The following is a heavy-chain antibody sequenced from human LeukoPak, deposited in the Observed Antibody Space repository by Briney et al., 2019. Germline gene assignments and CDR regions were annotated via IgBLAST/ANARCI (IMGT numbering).Heavy chain of an antibody. V-gene: IGHV3-11*04. CDR2: ISAGGYPI. J-gene: IGHJ4*01. Sequence: PGGSLRLSCTGSGFTFNDYYMSWVRPAPGKGLEWLSFISAGGYPIYYADSVRGRFTISRDTAKNSLYLQMNSLRVEDTAVYYCVMTAGPPTDHWGQGALVTVSS. CDR3: VMTAGPPTDH. CDR1: GFTFNDYY.